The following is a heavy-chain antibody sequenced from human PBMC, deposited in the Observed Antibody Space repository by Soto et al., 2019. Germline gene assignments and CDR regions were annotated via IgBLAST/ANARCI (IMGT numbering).Heavy chain of an antibody. J-gene: IGHJ4*02. CDR3: TQDGGSRDWLTVN. CDR2: ITGGGDNT. V-gene: IGHV3-23*01. CDR1: GFTFTSYA. D-gene: IGHD3-9*01. Sequence: EVQLLESGGDLVQPGGSLRLSCAASGFTFTSYAMSWIRQAPGKGLEWVSAITGGGDNTYYADSVKGRFTISRDNSKNTLYLQMTSLRAADTAFYYCTQDGGSRDWLTVNWGQGTLVTVSS.